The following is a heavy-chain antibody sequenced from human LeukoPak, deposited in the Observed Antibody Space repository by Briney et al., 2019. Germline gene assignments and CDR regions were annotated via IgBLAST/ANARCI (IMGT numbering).Heavy chain of an antibody. CDR3: VKGGGPRGFDY. D-gene: IGHD3-10*01. Sequence: GGSLRLSCAASGFTFDDYAMHWVRQAPGKGLEWVSGISWNSGSIGYADSVKGRFTISRDNAKNTLYLQMNSLRAEDTAIYYCVKGGGPRGFDYWGQGILVTVSS. CDR1: GFTFDDYA. J-gene: IGHJ4*02. V-gene: IGHV3-9*01. CDR2: ISWNSGSI.